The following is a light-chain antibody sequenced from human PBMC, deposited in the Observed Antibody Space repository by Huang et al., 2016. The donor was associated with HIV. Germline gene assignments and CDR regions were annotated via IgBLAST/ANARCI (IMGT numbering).Light chain of an antibody. CDR2: DAS. J-gene: IGKJ4*01. Sequence: DIVLTPSPATLSLSPGERAPLSCSACQSISTYLAWYQHRPGQSPRLLIYDASKRSVGVPTRFSGRGAGTYFPLTISSLEDEDVAVYFCQQRSEWLTFGGGTRVDI. CDR1: QSISTY. CDR3: QQRSEWLT. V-gene: IGKV3-11*01.